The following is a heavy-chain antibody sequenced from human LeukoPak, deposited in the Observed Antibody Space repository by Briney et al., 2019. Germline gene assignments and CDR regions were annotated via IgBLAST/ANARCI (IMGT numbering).Heavy chain of an antibody. V-gene: IGHV3-53*05. J-gene: IGHJ4*02. CDR3: ARPWDARLNFDY. D-gene: IGHD1-26*01. CDR2: IYSGGNT. CDR1: GIIVSRNY. Sequence: QPGGSLRISCAASGIIVSRNYMNWVRPAPGKGLEWVSVIYSGGNTYYADSVKGRFTISRDNSKNTVYLQMNSLRAEDTALYYCARPWDARLNFDYWGQGTLVTVSS.